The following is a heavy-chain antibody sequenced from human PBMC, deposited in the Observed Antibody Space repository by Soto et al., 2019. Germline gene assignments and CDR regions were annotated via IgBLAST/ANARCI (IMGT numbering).Heavy chain of an antibody. CDR2: INPNSGGT. CDR1: GYTFTGYY. J-gene: IGHJ5*02. D-gene: IGHD5-18*01. CDR3: ARGMGDTAMVSGSNWFDP. Sequence: ASVKVSCKASGYTFTGYYMHWVRQAPGQGLEWMGWINPNSGGTNYAQKFQGRVTMTRDTSISTAYMELSRLRSDDTAVYYCARGMGDTAMVSGSNWFDPWGQGTLVTVSS. V-gene: IGHV1-2*02.